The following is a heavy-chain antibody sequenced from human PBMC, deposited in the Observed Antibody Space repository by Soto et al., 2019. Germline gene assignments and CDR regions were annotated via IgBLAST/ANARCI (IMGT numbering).Heavy chain of an antibody. CDR1: GYTLSKNC. CDR2: IDPSDSYI. D-gene: IGHD3-3*01. J-gene: IGHJ6*02. Sequence: GESLKISCKASGYTLSKNCINWVLQVPGKGLEWLGRIDPSDSYINYSPSFHGHVTISADKSINTAYLQWSSLKASDTATYYCARLGFDYDFLSGYYSVHHYYGIEVWGQGTTVTVSS. CDR3: ARLGFDYDFLSGYYSVHHYYGIEV. V-gene: IGHV5-10-1*01.